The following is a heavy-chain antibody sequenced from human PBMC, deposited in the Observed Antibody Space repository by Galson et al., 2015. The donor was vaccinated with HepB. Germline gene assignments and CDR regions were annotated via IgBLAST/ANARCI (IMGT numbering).Heavy chain of an antibody. CDR1: GFTFNNYA. CDR3: AKTEDRKVTPSGHAFDI. CDR2: ISDSGGSP. Sequence: SLRLSCAASGFTFNNYAMGWVRQAPGKGLEWVSVISDSGGSPYYTDSVTGRFTISRDNSNSTLFLQMNSLRDEDTAIYYCAKTEDRKVTPSGHAFDIWGQGTMVTVSS. D-gene: IGHD4-23*01. J-gene: IGHJ3*02. V-gene: IGHV3-23*01.